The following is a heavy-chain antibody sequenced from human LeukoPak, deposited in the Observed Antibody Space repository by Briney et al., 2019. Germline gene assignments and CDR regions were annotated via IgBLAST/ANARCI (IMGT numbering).Heavy chain of an antibody. CDR3: ARDVAVRGAQGDVFDI. J-gene: IGHJ3*02. Sequence: SETLSLTCAVYGGSFSGYYWSWIRQPPGKGLEWIGEINHSGSTNYNPSLKSRVTISVDTSKNQFSLKLSSVTAADTAVYYCARDVAVRGAQGDVFDIWGQGTMVTVSS. D-gene: IGHD3-10*01. CDR2: INHSGST. CDR1: GGSFSGYY. V-gene: IGHV4-34*01.